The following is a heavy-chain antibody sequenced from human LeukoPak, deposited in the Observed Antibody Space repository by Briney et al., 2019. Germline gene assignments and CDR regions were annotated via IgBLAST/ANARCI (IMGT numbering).Heavy chain of an antibody. CDR1: GGSISSGGYY. CDR2: IYYSGST. Sequence: PSETLSLTCTVSGGSISSGGYYWSWIRQHPGKGLEWIGYIYYSGSTYYNPSLKSRVTISVDTSKNQFSLKLSSVTAADTAVYYCAGGGIQPRAGRHPDYWGQGTLVTVSS. D-gene: IGHD6-25*01. CDR3: AGGGIQPRAGRHPDY. V-gene: IGHV4-31*03. J-gene: IGHJ4*02.